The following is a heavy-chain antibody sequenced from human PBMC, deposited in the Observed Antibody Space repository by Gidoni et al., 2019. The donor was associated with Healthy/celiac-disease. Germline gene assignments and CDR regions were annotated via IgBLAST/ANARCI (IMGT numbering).Heavy chain of an antibody. J-gene: IGHJ3*02. CDR2: IWYDGSNK. CDR1: GFTFSSYD. CDR3: ARNYDSSGHYLDAFDI. V-gene: IGHV3-33*01. D-gene: IGHD3-22*01. Sequence: AASGFTFSSYDMHGVRQAPGKGLEWVALIWYDGSNKYYADSVKGRFTISSDNSKNTLYLQMNSLRAEDTAVYYCARNYDSSGHYLDAFDIWGQGTKVTVSS.